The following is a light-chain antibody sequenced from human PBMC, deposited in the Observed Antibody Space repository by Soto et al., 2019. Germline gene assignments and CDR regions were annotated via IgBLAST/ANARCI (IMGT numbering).Light chain of an antibody. CDR3: LQDYVYPLT. CDR1: QGIRID. J-gene: IGKJ4*01. CDR2: TAS. V-gene: IGKV1-6*02. Sequence: AIQMTQSPSSLSASVGDRVTITCRASQGIRIDLGWYQQKPGKAPRLPIHTASTLQSGVPSRFSGSGSGTVFTLTISSLQPEDFATYYCLQDYVYPLTFGGGTKVEVQ.